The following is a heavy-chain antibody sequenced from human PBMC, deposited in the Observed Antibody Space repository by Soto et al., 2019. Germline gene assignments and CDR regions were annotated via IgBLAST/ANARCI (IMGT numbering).Heavy chain of an antibody. CDR1: GGSISSYY. V-gene: IGHV4-59*08. Sequence: QVQLQESGPGLVKPSETLSLTCTVSGGSISSYYWSWIRQPPGKGLEWIGYIYYSGSTNYNPSLKIRATKSVDTPKTQFPLKLSSVTAADPAVYYCARQYPWFDPWGQGTLVTVSS. D-gene: IGHD2-2*02. CDR3: ARQYPWFDP. CDR2: IYYSGST. J-gene: IGHJ5*02.